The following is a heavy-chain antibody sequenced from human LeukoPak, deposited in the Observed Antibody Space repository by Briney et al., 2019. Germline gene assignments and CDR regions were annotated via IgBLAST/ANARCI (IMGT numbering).Heavy chain of an antibody. CDR1: GFTFSSYA. J-gene: IGHJ5*02. D-gene: IGHD2-15*01. CDR3: AKLGYCSGGSCYRWLDP. V-gene: IGHV3-23*01. Sequence: PGGSLRLSCAASGFTFSSYAISWVRHAPGKGLEWVSTIGGRDGGTYYADSVKGRFTVSRDNSKDTLYLQVNSLRAEDTAVYYCAKLGYCSGGSCYRWLDPWGQETLVTVSS. CDR2: IGGRDGGT.